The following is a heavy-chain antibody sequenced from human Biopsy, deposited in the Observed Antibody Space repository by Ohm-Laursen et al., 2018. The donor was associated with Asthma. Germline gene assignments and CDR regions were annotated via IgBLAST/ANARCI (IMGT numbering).Heavy chain of an antibody. V-gene: IGHV3-53*01. CDR2: IYSGGTS. CDR1: GFTVSRDH. CDR3: ARGDSSNWSHYYFDY. D-gene: IGHD3-22*01. Sequence: SLRLSCAASGFTVSRDHMFWVRQAPGKGLEWVSVIYSGGTSDTADSVRGRFTISGDFYKNTLYLQMDSLRAEDTAVYYCARGDSSNWSHYYFDYWGQGTLATVSS. J-gene: IGHJ4*02.